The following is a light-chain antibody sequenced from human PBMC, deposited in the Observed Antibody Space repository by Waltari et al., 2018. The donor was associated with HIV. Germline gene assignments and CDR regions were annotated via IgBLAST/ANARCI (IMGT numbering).Light chain of an antibody. V-gene: IGKV4-1*01. J-gene: IGKJ1*01. CDR1: QNILHKSTDWRY. CDR2: GAS. Sequence: ITMTQSPESLAASPGEAITITCESSQNILHKSTDWRYLAWYQVKPGPPPKLLIHGASARESGVPDRFSGGGSGTYFTLSISNLQAEDVADYYCQQYYSTPRTFGQGTKVELK. CDR3: QQYYSTPRT.